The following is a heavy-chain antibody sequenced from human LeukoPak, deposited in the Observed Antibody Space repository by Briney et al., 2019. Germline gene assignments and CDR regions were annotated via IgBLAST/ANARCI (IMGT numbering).Heavy chain of an antibody. V-gene: IGHV3-74*01. D-gene: IGHD2-15*01. CDR1: GFTFRSYW. Sequence: GGSLRLSCAASGFTFRSYWMHWVRQAPGKGLVWVSRVNTDGRDTIYADSVKGRFTISRDNAKNTLHLQMNSLRAEDTAVYFCATDRGGGSCFSTWGQGTLVTVSS. J-gene: IGHJ5*02. CDR2: VNTDGRDT. CDR3: ATDRGGGSCFST.